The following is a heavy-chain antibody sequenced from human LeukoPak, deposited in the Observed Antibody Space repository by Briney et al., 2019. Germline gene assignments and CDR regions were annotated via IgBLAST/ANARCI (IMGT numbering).Heavy chain of an antibody. V-gene: IGHV4-31*03. D-gene: IGHD3-10*01. Sequence: YPSQTLPLTCTVSGGSISSGGYYWSWIRQHPGKGLEWIGYIYYSGSTYYNPSLKSRVTISVDTSKNQFSLKLSSVTAADTAVYYCTRDHSRGSGSYYIFDYWGQGTLVTVSS. CDR1: GGSISSGGYY. J-gene: IGHJ4*02. CDR3: TRDHSRGSGSYYIFDY. CDR2: IYYSGST.